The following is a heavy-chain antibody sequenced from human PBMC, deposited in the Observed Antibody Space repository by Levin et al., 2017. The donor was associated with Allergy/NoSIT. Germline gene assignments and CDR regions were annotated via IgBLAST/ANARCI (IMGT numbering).Heavy chain of an antibody. J-gene: IGHJ5*02. Sequence: ETLSLTCTVSGGSMSSYYWTWIRQPAGKGLEWIGRVYASGSTNYNPSLKSRVTMSVDTSANQFSLKLTSVTAADTAVYYCAREGLTGDNSGWFDPWGQGTLVTVSS. D-gene: IGHD4-23*01. V-gene: IGHV4-4*07. CDR1: GGSMSSYY. CDR2: VYASGST. CDR3: AREGLTGDNSGWFDP.